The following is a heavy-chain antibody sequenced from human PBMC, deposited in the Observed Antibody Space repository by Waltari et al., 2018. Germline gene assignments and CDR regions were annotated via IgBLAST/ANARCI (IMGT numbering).Heavy chain of an antibody. D-gene: IGHD5-18*01. J-gene: IGHJ4*01. CDR2: INHSGSH. Sequence: QVQLQQWGAGLLKPSETLSLTCAVYGGSFSGYYWSWIRQPPGKGLEWIGEINHSGSHKYNPSLKSRVTISVDTSKNHLSLKLSSVTAADTAVYYCARGLRRYSCAYWGHGTPVTVSS. V-gene: IGHV4-34*01. CDR3: ARGLRRYSCAY. CDR1: GGSFSGYY.